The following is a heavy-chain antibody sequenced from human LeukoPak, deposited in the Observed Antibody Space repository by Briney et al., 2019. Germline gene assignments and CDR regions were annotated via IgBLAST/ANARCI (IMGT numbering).Heavy chain of an antibody. CDR3: ARQVGAQHGNYFDY. J-gene: IGHJ4*02. D-gene: IGHD1-26*01. CDR1: GGSISSSSYY. V-gene: IGHV4-39*01. Sequence: PSETLSLTCTVSGGSISSSSYYWGWIRQPPGKGLEWIGSIYYSGSTYYNPSLKSRVTISVDTSKNQFSLKLSSVTAADTAVYYCARQVGAQHGNYFDYWGQGTLVTVSS. CDR2: IYYSGST.